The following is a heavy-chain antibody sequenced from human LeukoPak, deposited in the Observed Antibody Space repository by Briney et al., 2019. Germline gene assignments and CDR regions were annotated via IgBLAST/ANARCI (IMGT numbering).Heavy chain of an antibody. J-gene: IGHJ5*02. CDR2: IIPILGTA. CDR3: ARRLRLIDNWFDP. Sequence: GASVTVSCKASGGTFSSYAISWVRQAPGQGLEWMGGIIPILGTANYAQKFQGRVTITADESTSTAYMELSSLRSEDTAVYYCARRLRLIDNWFDPWGQGILVTVSS. V-gene: IGHV1-69*13. D-gene: IGHD5-12*01. CDR1: GGTFSSYA.